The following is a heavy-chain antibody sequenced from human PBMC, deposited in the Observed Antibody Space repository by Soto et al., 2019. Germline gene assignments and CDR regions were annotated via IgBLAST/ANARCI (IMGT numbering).Heavy chain of an antibody. V-gene: IGHV4-31*03. CDR1: GASITSGGYY. CDR3: ARAENERAGIYRPPDY. J-gene: IGHJ4*02. CDR2: IYYSVTT. D-gene: IGHD5-12*01. Sequence: QVQLQESGPGLVKPSQTLSLTCTVSGASITSGGYYWSWIRQHPGKGLEWIGYIYYSVTTYYNPSLMCGVIISVYTSKNLFSLILSSVTAADTAVYYCARAENERAGIYRPPDYWGQGTLVTVSS.